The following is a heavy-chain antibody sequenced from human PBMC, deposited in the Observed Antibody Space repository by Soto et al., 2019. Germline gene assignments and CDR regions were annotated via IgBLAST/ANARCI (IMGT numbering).Heavy chain of an antibody. CDR1: GYTFTSYG. J-gene: IGHJ4*02. CDR2: ISAHNGNT. D-gene: IGHD1-1*01. Sequence: QVHLVQSGAEVKKPGASVKVSCKASGYTFTSYGITWVRQAPGQGLEWMGWISAHNGNTDYAQKLQGRVIVTRDTSTSTAYMELRSLISAGSAVDYCARGRYGDYWGQGALVTVSS. CDR3: ARGRYGDY. V-gene: IGHV1-18*01.